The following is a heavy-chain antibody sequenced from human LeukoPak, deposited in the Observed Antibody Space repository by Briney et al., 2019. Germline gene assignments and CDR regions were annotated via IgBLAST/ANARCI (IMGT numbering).Heavy chain of an antibody. CDR3: AREDDTIADNTFDI. V-gene: IGHV4-61*02. Sequence: SQTLSLTCTVSGGSISSGSYYWSWIRQPAGKGLEWIGRIYTSGSTNYNPSLKSRVTISVDTSKNHFSLKVHSVTAADTAVYYCAREDDTIADNTFDIWGQGTVVTVSS. D-gene: IGHD6-13*01. CDR1: GGSISSGSYY. J-gene: IGHJ3*02. CDR2: IYTSGST.